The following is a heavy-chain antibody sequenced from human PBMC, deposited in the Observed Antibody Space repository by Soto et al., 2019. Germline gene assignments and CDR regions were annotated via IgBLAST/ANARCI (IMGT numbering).Heavy chain of an antibody. V-gene: IGHV3-48*03. CDR1: GFTFSNYK. CDR2: ISSSGNTI. CDR3: ARDEYGGAYDY. J-gene: IGHJ4*02. Sequence: EVQVVESGGGLVQPGGSLRLSCAASGFTFSNYKMNWVRQAPGKGLEWVSYISSSGNTIHYADSVKGRFTISRDNAKKSLYLQMNSLRAEDTAVYYCARDEYGGAYDYWGQGTLVTVSS. D-gene: IGHD4-17*01.